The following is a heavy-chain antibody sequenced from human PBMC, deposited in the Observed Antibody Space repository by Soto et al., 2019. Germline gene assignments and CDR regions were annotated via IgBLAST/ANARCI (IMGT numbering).Heavy chain of an antibody. CDR3: SRFWGDYDILTGYSKDNWFDP. Sequence: SETLSLTCTVSGGSISSYYWSWIRQPPGKGLEWIGYIYYTGRTNYNPSLKSRVTISVDTPKNQFSLKLSSVTAADTAVYYCSRFWGDYDILTGYSKDNWFDPWGQGTLVTVSS. V-gene: IGHV4-59*01. D-gene: IGHD3-9*01. CDR1: GGSISSYY. J-gene: IGHJ5*02. CDR2: IYYTGRT.